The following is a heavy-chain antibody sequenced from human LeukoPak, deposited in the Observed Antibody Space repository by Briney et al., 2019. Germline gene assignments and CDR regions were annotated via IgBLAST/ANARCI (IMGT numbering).Heavy chain of an antibody. J-gene: IGHJ4*02. CDR2: ISWNSGSI. CDR3: AREDSDSSDPLDY. CDR1: GFTFDDYA. V-gene: IGHV3-9*01. D-gene: IGHD3-22*01. Sequence: PGRSLRLSCAASGFTFDDYAMHWVRQAPGKGLEWVSGISWNSGSIGYADSVKGRFTISRDNAKNSLYLQMNSLRAEDTAVYYCAREDSDSSDPLDYWGQGTLVTVSS.